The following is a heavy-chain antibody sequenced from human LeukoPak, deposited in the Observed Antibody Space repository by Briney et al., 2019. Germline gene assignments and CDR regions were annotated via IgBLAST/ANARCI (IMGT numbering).Heavy chain of an antibody. V-gene: IGHV3-23*01. J-gene: IGHJ4*02. CDR3: AKRVNFGSGSYSKASYYFDY. Sequence: GGSLRLSCAASGFTSSSYAMSWVRQAPGKGLEWVSTISGSGGSTYYADSVKGRFTISRDNSKNTLYLQMNSLRAEDTAVFYCAKRVNFGSGSYSKASYYFDYWGQGTLVTVSS. CDR2: ISGSGGST. CDR1: GFTSSSYA. D-gene: IGHD3-10*01.